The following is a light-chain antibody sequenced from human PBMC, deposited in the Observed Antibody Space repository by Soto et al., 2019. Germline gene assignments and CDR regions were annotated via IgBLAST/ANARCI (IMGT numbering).Light chain of an antibody. CDR3: SSYTSSSTLI. Sequence: QSALTQPASVSGSPGQSITISCTGTSSDVGGYNYVSWYQHHPDKAPKLIIHEVNNRPSGVSNRFSGSKSGNTASLTISGLQAEDEADYYCSSYTSSSTLIFGGGTQLTV. V-gene: IGLV2-14*01. CDR2: EVN. J-gene: IGLJ7*01. CDR1: SSDVGGYNY.